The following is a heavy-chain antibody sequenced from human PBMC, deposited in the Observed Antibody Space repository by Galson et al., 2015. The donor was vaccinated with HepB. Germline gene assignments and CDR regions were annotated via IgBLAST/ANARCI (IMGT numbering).Heavy chain of an antibody. CDR3: ARDHIVATISNYYYYGMDV. Sequence: SVKVSCKASGYTFTSYAMHWVRQAPGQRLEWMGWINAGNGNTKYSQKFQGRVTITRDTSASTAYMELSSLRSEDTAVYYCARDHIVATISNYYYYGMDVWGQGTTVTVSS. CDR1: GYTFTSYA. J-gene: IGHJ6*02. V-gene: IGHV1-3*01. CDR2: INAGNGNT. D-gene: IGHD5-12*01.